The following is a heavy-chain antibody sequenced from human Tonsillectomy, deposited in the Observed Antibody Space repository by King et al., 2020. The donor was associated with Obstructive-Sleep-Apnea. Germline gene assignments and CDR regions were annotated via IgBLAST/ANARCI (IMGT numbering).Heavy chain of an antibody. CDR3: AKDLRRISVAGTGAAFDL. J-gene: IGHJ3*01. Sequence: VQLVESGGGVVQPGGSLRLSCAASEFILSDYGMHWVRQAPGRGLEWVAFIQYDGGNKYYPDSVKGRFTISRDNSKNTLYLQMNSLRAEDTAVYYCAKDLRRISVAGTGAAFDLWGQGTMLTVSS. V-gene: IGHV3-30*02. CDR2: IQYDGGNK. CDR1: EFILSDYG. D-gene: IGHD6-19*01.